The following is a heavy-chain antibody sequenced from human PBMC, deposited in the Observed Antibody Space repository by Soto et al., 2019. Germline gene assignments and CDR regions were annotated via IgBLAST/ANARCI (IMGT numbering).Heavy chain of an antibody. D-gene: IGHD6-19*01. Sequence: VQLVESGGGVVQPGRSLRLSCAASGFTFSDYAMHWVRQAPGKGLEWVAVVSHDGRNTHYADSVKGRFTISRDSFNNTVDLDMTSLRAQVTAVYYGEKGGQQCLVTSYVNCWGQGALVTVSS. V-gene: IGHV3-30*18. CDR2: VSHDGRNT. J-gene: IGHJ4*02. CDR1: GFTFSDYA. CDR3: EKGGQQCLVTSYVNC.